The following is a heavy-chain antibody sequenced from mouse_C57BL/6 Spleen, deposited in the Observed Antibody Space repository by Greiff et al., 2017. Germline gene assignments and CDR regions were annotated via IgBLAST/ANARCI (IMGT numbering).Heavy chain of an antibody. CDR3: ARAYGNYYAMDY. V-gene: IGHV1-76*01. CDR2: IYPGSGNT. J-gene: IGHJ4*01. CDR1: GYTFTDYY. D-gene: IGHD2-1*01. Sequence: QVQLQQSGAELVRPGASVKLSCKASGYTFTDYYINWVKQRPGQGLEWIARIYPGSGNTYYNEKFKGKATLTAEKSCSTAYMQLSSLTSEDSAVYFCARAYGNYYAMDYWGQGTSVTVSS.